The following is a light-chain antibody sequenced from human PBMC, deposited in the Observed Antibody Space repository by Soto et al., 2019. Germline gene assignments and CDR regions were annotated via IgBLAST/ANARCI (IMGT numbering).Light chain of an antibody. V-gene: IGKV3-20*01. J-gene: IGKJ1*01. CDR1: QTISNTF. CDR3: QKSYSTWT. CDR2: GAS. Sequence: EIVLTQSPGTLSLSPGEPSTLSCMASQTISNTFLAWYQQRPGQAPRLVIYGASGRAAGIPDRFSGSGSGADFTLTSSRLQPDDVATYYCQKSYSTWTFGQGTKVDIK.